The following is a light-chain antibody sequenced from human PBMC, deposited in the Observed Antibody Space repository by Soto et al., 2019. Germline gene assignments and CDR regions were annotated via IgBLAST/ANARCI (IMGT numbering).Light chain of an antibody. V-gene: IGKV1-5*01. CDR3: QHYESNPWT. CDR1: QNINNW. J-gene: IGKJ1*01. Sequence: DIQMTQSPSTLSASVGDRVTITCRASQNINNWLAWYQQKPGKAPKLLIYAASSLDSGVPSRFSGSRSGTEFTLTISSLQPDDCATYYCQHYESNPWTFGQGTKVDIK. CDR2: AAS.